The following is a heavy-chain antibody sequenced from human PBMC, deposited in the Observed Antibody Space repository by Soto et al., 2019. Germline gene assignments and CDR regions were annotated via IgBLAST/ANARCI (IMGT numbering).Heavy chain of an antibody. CDR2: IIPLFGTT. CDR3: ARVISARLYYFYAMDV. J-gene: IGHJ6*02. V-gene: IGHV1-69*01. Sequence: QVQLVQSGAEVKKPGSSVKVSCKASGGIFSSYAISWVRQAPGQGLEWTGGIIPLFGTTDYAQKFQGRVTITADESTSTAYMELSSLRSEDTAVFYCARVISARLYYFYAMDVWGQATTVIVSS. D-gene: IGHD6-6*01. CDR1: GGIFSSYA.